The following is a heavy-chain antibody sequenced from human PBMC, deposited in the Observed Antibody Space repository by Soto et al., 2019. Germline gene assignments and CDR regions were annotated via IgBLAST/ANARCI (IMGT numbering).Heavy chain of an antibody. Sequence: SLRLACAASGFTFVSYGIRCVRQAPYKWREWVGVIRYDGSNKYYADSVKGRFTISRDNSKNTLYLQMNSLRAEDTAVYYCARVVHCSSTSCYRRKTYSYYGMDVWGQGTTVTVSS. V-gene: IGHV3-33*01. CDR1: GFTFVSYG. D-gene: IGHD2-2*02. J-gene: IGHJ6*02. CDR3: ARVVHCSSTSCYRRKTYSYYGMDV. CDR2: IRYDGSNK.